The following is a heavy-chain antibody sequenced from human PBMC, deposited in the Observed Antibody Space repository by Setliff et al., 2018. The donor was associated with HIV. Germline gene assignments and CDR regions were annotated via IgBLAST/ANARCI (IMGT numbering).Heavy chain of an antibody. Sequence: PSETLSLTCTVYGGPFNVHKWNWVRQSPGKGLEWVGDITHTGTTNYNPSLGSRLTISVDASRKRISLNIRSVTAADTAVYFCARGQFVSPGPPTHYMDVWGKGTSVTVSS. CDR1: GGPFNVHK. CDR2: ITHTGTT. CDR3: ARGQFVSPGPPTHYMDV. V-gene: IGHV4-34*01. D-gene: IGHD6-6*01. J-gene: IGHJ6*03.